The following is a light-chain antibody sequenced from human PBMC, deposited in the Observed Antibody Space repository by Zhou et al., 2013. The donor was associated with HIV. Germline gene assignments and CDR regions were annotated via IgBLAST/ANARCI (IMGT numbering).Light chain of an antibody. CDR2: DAS. V-gene: IGKV3-11*01. CDR3: QQFGSSIT. Sequence: EIVLTQSPATLSLSPGERATLSCRASQSVGSSLAWYQQKPGQAPSLLISDASNRATGIPARFSGSGSGTDFTLTISSLQPEDFAVYYCQQFGSSITFGQGTRLEIK. CDR1: QSVGSS. J-gene: IGKJ5*01.